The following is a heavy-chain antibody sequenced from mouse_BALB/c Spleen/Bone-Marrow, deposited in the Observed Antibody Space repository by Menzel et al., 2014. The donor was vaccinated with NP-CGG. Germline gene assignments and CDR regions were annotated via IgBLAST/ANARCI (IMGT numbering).Heavy chain of an antibody. Sequence: VKLQESGAELVRPGSSVKISCKASGYAFSSYWMNWVKQRPGQGLEWIGQIYPGDGDTNYNGKFKGKATLTADKSSSTAYMQLSSLTSEDSAVYFCARRVYGNYWYFDVWGAGTTVTVSS. V-gene: IGHV1-80*01. CDR2: IYPGDGDT. CDR1: GYAFSSYW. CDR3: ARRVYGNYWYFDV. J-gene: IGHJ1*01. D-gene: IGHD2-1*01.